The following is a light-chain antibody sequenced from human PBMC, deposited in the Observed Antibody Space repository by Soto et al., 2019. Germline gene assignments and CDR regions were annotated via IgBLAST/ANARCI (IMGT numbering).Light chain of an antibody. J-gene: IGLJ2*01. CDR2: VNSDGSH. Sequence: QLVLTQSPSASASLGASVKLTCTLSRGHNSYAIAWHQQQPQKGPRFLMKVNSDGSHTKGDGIPDRFSGSSSGTERYLTISSLQSEDEADYYCQTWGTGNQGIFGGGTKLTVL. CDR3: QTWGTGNQGI. CDR1: RGHNSYA. V-gene: IGLV4-69*02.